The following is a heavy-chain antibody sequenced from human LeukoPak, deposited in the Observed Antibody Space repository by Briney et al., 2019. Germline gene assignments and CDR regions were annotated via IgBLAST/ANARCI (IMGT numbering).Heavy chain of an antibody. Sequence: PGGSLRLSCAASGFTFSSYAMSWVRRAPGKGLEWVSAISGSGGSTYYADSVKGRFTISRDNSKNTLYLQMNSLRAEDTAAYYCAKAPQQLVRSVWFDPWGQGTLVTVSS. D-gene: IGHD6-13*01. CDR3: AKAPQQLVRSVWFDP. V-gene: IGHV3-23*01. J-gene: IGHJ5*02. CDR1: GFTFSSYA. CDR2: ISGSGGST.